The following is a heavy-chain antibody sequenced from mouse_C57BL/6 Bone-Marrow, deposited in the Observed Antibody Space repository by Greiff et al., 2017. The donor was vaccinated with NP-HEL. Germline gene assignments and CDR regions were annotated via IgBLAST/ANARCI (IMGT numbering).Heavy chain of an antibody. Sequence: VQLQQSGPELVRPGASVKISCKAPGYTFTSHWMQWVRQRPGQGLEWIGEIFPGSGSTYYNEKFKGKATLTADKSSSTAYMELRSLTSEDSAVYFCAIISYYGSHYFDYWGQGTTLTVSS. CDR3: AIISYYGSHYFDY. V-gene: IGHV1-56*01. D-gene: IGHD1-1*01. CDR1: GYTFTSHW. CDR2: IFPGSGST. J-gene: IGHJ2*01.